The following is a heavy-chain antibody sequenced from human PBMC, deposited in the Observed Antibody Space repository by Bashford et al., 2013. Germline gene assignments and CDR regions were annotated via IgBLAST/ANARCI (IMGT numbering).Heavy chain of an antibody. CDR1: GFTFSSYG. CDR2: IWYDGSNK. Sequence: GGSLRLSCAASGFTFSSYGMHWVRQAPGKGLEWVAVIWYDGSNKYYADSVKGRFTISRDNSKNTLYLQMNSLRAEDTAVYYCARSRVGPRAKYYYYGMDVWGQGTTVTVSS. V-gene: IGHV3-33*08. CDR3: ARSRVGPRAKYYYYGMDV. J-gene: IGHJ6*02. D-gene: IGHD1-26*01.